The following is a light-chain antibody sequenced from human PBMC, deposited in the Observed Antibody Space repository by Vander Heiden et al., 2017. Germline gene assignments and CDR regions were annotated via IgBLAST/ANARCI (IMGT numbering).Light chain of an antibody. Sequence: QSALTQTASVSGSPGLSITISCTGTSSDIGGYSYVSWYQRHPGKAPKLIIYDVDSRPSGVSNRFSCSKSGKTASLTISGLQAEDEAEYYCSSYTTSGTFPYVFGAGTQVTVL. CDR2: DVD. CDR1: SSDIGGYSY. J-gene: IGLJ1*01. CDR3: SSYTTSGTFPYV. V-gene: IGLV2-14*01.